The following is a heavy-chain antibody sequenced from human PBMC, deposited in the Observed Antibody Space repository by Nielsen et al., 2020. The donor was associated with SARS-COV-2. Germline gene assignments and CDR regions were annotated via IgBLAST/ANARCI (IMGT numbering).Heavy chain of an antibody. CDR2: IYFSGRT. D-gene: IGHD5-12*01. CDR1: GGSISSGGYY. Sequence: TLSLTCPVSGGSISSGGYYWSWIRHHPGKGLEWIGYIYFSGRTCYNPSLKSRVTISVDTSKNQFSPSLRSVTAADTAVYYCARESSGYDHYNYGMDVWGQGTTVTVSS. CDR3: ARESSGYDHYNYGMDV. J-gene: IGHJ6*02. V-gene: IGHV4-31*03.